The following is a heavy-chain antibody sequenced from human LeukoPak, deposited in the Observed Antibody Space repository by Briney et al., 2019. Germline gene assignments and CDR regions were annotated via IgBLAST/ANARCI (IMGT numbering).Heavy chain of an antibody. CDR2: IYYSGST. D-gene: IGHD3-22*01. V-gene: IGHV4-31*03. CDR3: ARDPGYYYDSSGLPGAFDI. CDR1: GGSISSGGYY. J-gene: IGHJ3*02. Sequence: PSQTLSLTCTVSGGSISSGGYYWSWIRQHPGKGLEWIVYIYYSGSTYYNPSLKSRVTISVDTSKNQFSLKLSSVTAADTAVYYCARDPGYYYDSSGLPGAFDIWGQGTMVTVSS.